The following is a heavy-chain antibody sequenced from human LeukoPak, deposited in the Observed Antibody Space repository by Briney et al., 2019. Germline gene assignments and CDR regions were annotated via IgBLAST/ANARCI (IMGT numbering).Heavy chain of an antibody. CDR1: ASIVNSNY. J-gene: IGHJ5*02. Sequence: PGGSLRLSCAASASIVNSNYMSWVRQAPGKGLEWVSVIYGGGKTYYADSVKGRFTISRDNAKNSLYLQMNSLRAEDTAVYYCAREMLAAVAAQSWGQGTLVTVSS. V-gene: IGHV3-66*01. CDR3: AREMLAAVAAQS. D-gene: IGHD6-19*01. CDR2: IYGGGKT.